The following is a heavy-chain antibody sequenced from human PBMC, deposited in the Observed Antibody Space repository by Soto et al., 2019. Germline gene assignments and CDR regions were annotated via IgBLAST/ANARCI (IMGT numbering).Heavy chain of an antibody. V-gene: IGHV3-23*05. D-gene: IGHD6-13*01. J-gene: IGHJ4*02. CDR3: AKGSSSSWYSANYFDY. CDR1: ALTFSSYA. Sequence: SLRLSCAASALTFSSYAMRWVRQASGKWLQWVSAIYCSGSSTYYADSVKCRFTISRDNSKNTLYLQMNSLRAEDTAVYYCAKGSSSSWYSANYFDYWRQGTQVTVSS. CDR2: IYCSGSST.